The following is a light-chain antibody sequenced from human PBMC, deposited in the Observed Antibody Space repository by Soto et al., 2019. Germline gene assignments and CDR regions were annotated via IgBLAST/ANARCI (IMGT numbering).Light chain of an antibody. CDR3: SSHAGSSVL. CDR1: SSDVGGYNY. CDR2: DVS. J-gene: IGLJ2*01. Sequence: QSVLTQPPSASGSPGQSVTISCTGTSSDVGGYNYVSWYQQHPGKAPKLMIYDVSKRPSGVPDRFSGSKSGNTASLTVSGLQAEDEADYFCSSHAGSSVLFGGGTKLTVL. V-gene: IGLV2-8*01.